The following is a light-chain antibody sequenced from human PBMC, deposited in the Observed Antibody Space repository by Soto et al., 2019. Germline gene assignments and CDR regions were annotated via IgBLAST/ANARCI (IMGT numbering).Light chain of an antibody. J-gene: IGLJ2*01. CDR2: EVS. CDR1: SNDVGGYNY. V-gene: IGLV2-8*01. Sequence: QSALTQPPSASGSPGQSVTISCTGTSNDVGGYNYVSWYQQHPGKAPKLMIHEVSKRPSGVPDRFSGSKSGNTASLTVSGLLTEDEPDYYCSSYGGANTVVFGGGTKLTVL. CDR3: SSYGGANTVV.